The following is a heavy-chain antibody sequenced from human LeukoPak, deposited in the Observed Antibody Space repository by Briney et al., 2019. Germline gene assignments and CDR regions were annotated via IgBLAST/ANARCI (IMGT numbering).Heavy chain of an antibody. J-gene: IGHJ5*02. Sequence: GASVKVSCKASGGTFSSYAISWVRQAPGQGLEWMGRIIPIFGTANYAQKFQGRVTITADKSTSTAYMELSSLRSEDTAVYYCAREGPRITMVRGVINRFDPWGQGTLVTVSS. D-gene: IGHD3-10*01. V-gene: IGHV1-69*06. CDR3: AREGPRITMVRGVINRFDP. CDR1: GGTFSSYA. CDR2: IIPIFGTA.